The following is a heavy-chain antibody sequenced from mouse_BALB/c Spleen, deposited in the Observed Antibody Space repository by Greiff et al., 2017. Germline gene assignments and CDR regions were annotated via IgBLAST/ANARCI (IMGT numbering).Heavy chain of an antibody. CDR2: ISNLAYSI. CDR3: AALTTATAMDY. CDR1: GFTFSDYG. J-gene: IGHJ4*01. V-gene: IGHV5-15*02. D-gene: IGHD1-2*01. Sequence: DVQLVESGGGLVQPGGSRKLSCAASGFTFSDYGMAWVRQAPGKGPEWVAFISNLAYSIYYADTVTGRFTISRENAKNTLYLEMSSLRSEDTAMYYCAALTTATAMDYWGQGTSVTVSS.